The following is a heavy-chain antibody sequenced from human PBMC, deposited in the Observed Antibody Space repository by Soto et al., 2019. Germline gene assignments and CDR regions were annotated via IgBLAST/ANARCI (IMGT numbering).Heavy chain of an antibody. CDR2: ISWKSASI. D-gene: IGHD2-8*01. CDR3: AKRRGGNANGLDV. V-gene: IGHV3-9*01. CDR1: GFSFGDYG. Sequence: EVQLVESGGDLVQPGRSLRLSCAASGFSFGDYGMHWVRQAPGKGLEWVSGISWKSASIGYADSVKGRFTISRDNAKNLLYRQMNSLSAEDTALYHCAKRRGGNANGLDVWGQGTTVTVSS. J-gene: IGHJ6*02.